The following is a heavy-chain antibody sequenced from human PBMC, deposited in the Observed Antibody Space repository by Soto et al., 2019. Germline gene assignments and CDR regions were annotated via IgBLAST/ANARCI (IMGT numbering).Heavy chain of an antibody. CDR1: GFTFSSYA. V-gene: IGHV3-30-3*01. J-gene: IGHJ5*02. CDR2: ISYDGSNK. Sequence: QVQLVESGGGVVQPGRSLRLSCAASGFTFSSYAMHWVRQAPGKGLEWVAVISYDGSNKYYADSVKGRFTISRDNSKNTLYLQMNSLRAEDTAVYYCARDPGGETTPWFDPWGQGTLVTVSS. D-gene: IGHD2-21*01. CDR3: ARDPGGETTPWFDP.